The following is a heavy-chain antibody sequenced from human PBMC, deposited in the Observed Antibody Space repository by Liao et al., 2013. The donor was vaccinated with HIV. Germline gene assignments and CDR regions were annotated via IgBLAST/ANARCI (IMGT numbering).Heavy chain of an antibody. Sequence: QVQLQESGPGLVKPSQTLSLTCSVSGASIRSGSYYWSWIRQPAGKGLAWIGRMYIDGSTNYNPSLKSRVTISVDTSKNQLSLKLSSVTAADTAVYYCARRSYYYDSSGYFSAPYYYYYFMDVWGKGTTVTVSS. J-gene: IGHJ6*03. D-gene: IGHD3-22*01. V-gene: IGHV4-61*02. CDR3: ARRSYYYDSSGYFSAPYYYYYFMDV. CDR2: MYIDGST. CDR1: GASIRSGSYY.